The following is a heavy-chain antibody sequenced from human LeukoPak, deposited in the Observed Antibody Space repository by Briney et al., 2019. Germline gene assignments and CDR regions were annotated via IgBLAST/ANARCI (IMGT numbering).Heavy chain of an antibody. D-gene: IGHD3-22*01. J-gene: IGHJ4*02. CDR2: IYTSGST. Sequence: PSETLSLTCTVSGDSISSGRYYWTWIRQPAGKGLEWIGRIYTSGSTKYNPSLKSRVTIAVDTSRNQFSLELNSVTAADTAVYYCARGTTYDSRTDYYFNYWGQGTLVTVSS. CDR3: ARGTTYDSRTDYYFNY. V-gene: IGHV4-61*02. CDR1: GDSISSGRYY.